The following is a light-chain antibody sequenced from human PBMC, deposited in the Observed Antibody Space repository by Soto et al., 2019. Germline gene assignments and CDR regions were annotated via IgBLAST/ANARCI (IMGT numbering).Light chain of an antibody. CDR3: TSYTPSSTYV. J-gene: IGLJ1*01. V-gene: IGLV2-14*03. Sequence: QSALTQPASVSGSPGQSITISCTGTSSDVGNYNYVYWYRQYPGKAPKLMIYAVSRRPSGVSNRFSGSKSGNTASLTISGLEAEDEADYYCTSYTPSSTYVFGTGTKVTVL. CDR2: AVS. CDR1: SSDVGNYNY.